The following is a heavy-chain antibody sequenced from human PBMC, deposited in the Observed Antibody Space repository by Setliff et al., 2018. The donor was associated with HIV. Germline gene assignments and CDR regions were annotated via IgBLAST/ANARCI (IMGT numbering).Heavy chain of an antibody. CDR3: ARSEGQWLRPEGALCDY. CDR1: GYTFTSYD. Sequence: GASVKLSCKASGYTFTSYDISWVRQAPGQGLAWMGWMSTYNGNTNYAQKVQGRVTMTTDTSTSTAYMELRSLRSDDTAVYYCARSEGQWLRPEGALCDYWGQGTLVTVSS. CDR2: MSTYNGNT. V-gene: IGHV1-18*01. J-gene: IGHJ4*02. D-gene: IGHD5-12*01.